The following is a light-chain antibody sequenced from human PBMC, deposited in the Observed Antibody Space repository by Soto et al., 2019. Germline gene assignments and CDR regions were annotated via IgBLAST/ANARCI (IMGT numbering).Light chain of an antibody. Sequence: DIQMTQSPSSVSASVGDRVTITCRASQGISSWLAWYQQKPGKAPKLLIYAAFSLQSGVPSRFSGSGSGTDFTLTISRLEPDDFATYYCQHYNSYSEAFGQGTKVELK. CDR2: AAF. CDR1: QGISSW. J-gene: IGKJ1*01. V-gene: IGKV1D-16*01. CDR3: QHYNSYSEA.